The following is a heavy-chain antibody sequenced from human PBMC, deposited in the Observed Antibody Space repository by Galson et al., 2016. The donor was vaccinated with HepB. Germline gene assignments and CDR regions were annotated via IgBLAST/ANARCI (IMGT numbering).Heavy chain of an antibody. CDR2: IGGSDGYT. J-gene: IGHJ4*02. CDR1: GFTFAGNG. V-gene: IGHV3-23*01. D-gene: IGHD2-15*01. CDR3: GGHGGHSA. Sequence: SLRLSCAASGFTFAGNGMTWARQAPGKGLEWVSEIGGSDGYTYYADSVKGRFTISRDNSKNIVYLQMNSLRAEDTAIYYCGGHGGHSAWGQGTLVTVSS.